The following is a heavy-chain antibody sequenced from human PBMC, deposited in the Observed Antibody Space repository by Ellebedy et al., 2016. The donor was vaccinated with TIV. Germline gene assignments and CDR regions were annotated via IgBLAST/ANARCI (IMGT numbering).Heavy chain of an antibody. J-gene: IGHJ6*03. V-gene: IGHV3-7*01. CDR1: GFTFSNCW. Sequence: GESLKISXAASGFTFSNCWMHWVRQSPGTGLEWVADIKQDGSEKYYVDSVKGRFTISRDNAKNSVYLQMNNLRAEDTAVYYCARRYMDVWGKGTTVTVSS. CDR3: ARRYMDV. CDR2: IKQDGSEK.